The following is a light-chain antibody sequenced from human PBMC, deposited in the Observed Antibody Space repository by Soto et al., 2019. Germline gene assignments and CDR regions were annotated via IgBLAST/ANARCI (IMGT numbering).Light chain of an antibody. CDR2: EVS. CDR3: SSYTSSSTLV. Sequence: QSALTQPASVSGSPGQSITISCTGTSSDVGGYNYVSWYLQNPGKAPKLIIYEVSNRPSGVSNRFSGSKSGNTASLTISGLQAEDEAYYYCSSYTSSSTLVFGGGTKVTVL. J-gene: IGLJ3*02. V-gene: IGLV2-14*01. CDR1: SSDVGGYNY.